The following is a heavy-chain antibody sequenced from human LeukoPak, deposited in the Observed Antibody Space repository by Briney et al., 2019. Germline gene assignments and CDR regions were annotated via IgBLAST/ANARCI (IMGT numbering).Heavy chain of an antibody. V-gene: IGHV4-34*01. CDR3: ARGPLYYYDSSGYRDY. CDR2: INHSGST. J-gene: IGHJ4*02. CDR1: GGSFSGYY. D-gene: IGHD3-22*01. Sequence: PSETLFPTCAAYGGSFSGYYWSWIRQPPGKGLEWMGEINHSGSTNYNPSLKSRVTISVDTSKNQFSLKLSSVTAADTAVYYCARGPLYYYDSSGYRDYWGQGTLVTVSS.